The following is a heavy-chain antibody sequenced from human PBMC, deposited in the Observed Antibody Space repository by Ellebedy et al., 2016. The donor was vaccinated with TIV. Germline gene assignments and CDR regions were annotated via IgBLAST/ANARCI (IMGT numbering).Heavy chain of an antibody. CDR2: IYDTGIT. CDR1: GGSLSTYY. Sequence: GSLRLSCTVPGGSLSTYYWSWVRQPPGKGLEWIGYIYDTGITSYSPSLRSRVSISIDTSKNQFSLRLNSVTAADTAVYYCAREAVEVATVEDFYYYMDAWGKGTTVTVSS. D-gene: IGHD5-24*01. CDR3: AREAVEVATVEDFYYYMDA. J-gene: IGHJ6*03. V-gene: IGHV4-59*01.